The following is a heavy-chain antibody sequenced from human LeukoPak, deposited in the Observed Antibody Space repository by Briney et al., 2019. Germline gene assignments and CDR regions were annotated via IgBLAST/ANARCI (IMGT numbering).Heavy chain of an antibody. CDR3: ARAIVTPSGYVWYFDL. Sequence: SETLSLTCTVSGGSISSGGYWWSWIRQYPGKGLEWIGYIYYSGSIYYNPSLRSRVTMSVDTSQNQYSLKLNSVTAADTAVYYCARAIVTPSGYVWYFDLWGRGTLVTVSS. V-gene: IGHV4-31*03. J-gene: IGHJ2*01. CDR2: IYYSGSI. D-gene: IGHD3-3*01. CDR1: GGSISSGGYW.